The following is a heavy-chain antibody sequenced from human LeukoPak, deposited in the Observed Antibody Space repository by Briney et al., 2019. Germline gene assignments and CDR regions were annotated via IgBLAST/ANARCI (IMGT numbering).Heavy chain of an antibody. CDR2: IIPILGIA. CDR1: GGTFSSYG. V-gene: IGHV1-69*04. CDR3: ARSVIAAAGSKWFDP. D-gene: IGHD6-13*01. J-gene: IGHJ5*02. Sequence: SVKVSCKASGGTFSSYGISWVRQAPGQGLEWMGRIIPILGIANYAQKFQGRVTITADKSTSTAYMELSSLRSEDTAVYYCARSVIAAAGSKWFDPWGQGTLVTVSS.